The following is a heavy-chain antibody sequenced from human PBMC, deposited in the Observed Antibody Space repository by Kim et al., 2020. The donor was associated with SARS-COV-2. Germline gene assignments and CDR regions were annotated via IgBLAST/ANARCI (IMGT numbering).Heavy chain of an antibody. J-gene: IGHJ4*02. Sequence: GGSLRLSCAASGFTFSSYGMHWVRQAPGKGLEWVAVISYDGSNKYYADSVKGRFTISRDNSKNTLYLQMNSLRAEDTAVYYCAKEPTYCSSTSCYGEGYFDYWGQGTLVTVSS. CDR3: AKEPTYCSSTSCYGEGYFDY. CDR1: GFTFSSYG. CDR2: ISYDGSNK. D-gene: IGHD2-2*01. V-gene: IGHV3-30*18.